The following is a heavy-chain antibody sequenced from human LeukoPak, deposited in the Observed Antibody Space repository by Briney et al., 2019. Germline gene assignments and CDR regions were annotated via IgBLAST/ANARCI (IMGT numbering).Heavy chain of an antibody. CDR3: ARGFNSNWNYYYYGMDV. V-gene: IGHV1-69*01. CDR1: GGTFSSYA. D-gene: IGHD1-1*01. J-gene: IGHJ6*02. CDR2: IIPIFGTA. Sequence: SVKVSRKASGGTFSSYAISWVRQAPGQGLEWMGGIIPIFGTANYAQKFQGRVTITADESTSTAYMELSSLRSEDTAVYYCARGFNSNWNYYYYGMDVWGQGTTVTVSS.